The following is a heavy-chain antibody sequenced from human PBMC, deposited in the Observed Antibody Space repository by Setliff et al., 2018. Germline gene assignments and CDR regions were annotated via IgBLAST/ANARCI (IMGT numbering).Heavy chain of an antibody. V-gene: IGHV4-59*11. CDR3: ARGKTFFGAFIRAFDI. CDR2: IYYSGNT. J-gene: IGHJ3*02. CDR1: GGSIDSHY. Sequence: SETLSLTCSVSGGSIDSHYWSWIRQPPGKGLEWIGSIYYSGNTNYNPSLKSRVTISIDTSKNQFSLELGSVTAADTAVYHCARGKTFFGAFIRAFDIWGQGRMVTVSS. D-gene: IGHD3-3*01.